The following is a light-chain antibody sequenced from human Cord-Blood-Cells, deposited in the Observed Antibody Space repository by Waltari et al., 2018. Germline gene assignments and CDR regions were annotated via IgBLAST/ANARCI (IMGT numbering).Light chain of an antibody. Sequence: QSALTQPASVSGSPGQSITISCTGTSSDVGSYNLVSWYQQHPGKAPKLMIYEVSTRPSGVSNRFSGSKSGNTASLTISGLQAEDEADYYCCSYAGSSTPVVFGGGTKLTVL. CDR2: EVS. J-gene: IGLJ2*01. V-gene: IGLV2-23*02. CDR3: CSYAGSSTPVV. CDR1: SSDVGSYNL.